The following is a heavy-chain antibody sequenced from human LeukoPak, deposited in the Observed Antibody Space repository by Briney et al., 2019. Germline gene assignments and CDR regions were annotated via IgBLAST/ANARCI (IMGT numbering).Heavy chain of an antibody. CDR3: AHYGDYRFLFYFDH. Sequence: SGPTLVKPTQTLTLTCTFSVFSLSSTGVGVGWIRQPPGKALEWLALIYWDDNKLYSPSLKRRLTITKDTSKNQVVLTMTNMDPVDTATYYCAHYGDYRFLFYFDHWGQGTLVTVSS. CDR1: VFSLSSTGVG. J-gene: IGHJ4*02. D-gene: IGHD4-17*01. V-gene: IGHV2-5*02. CDR2: IYWDDNK.